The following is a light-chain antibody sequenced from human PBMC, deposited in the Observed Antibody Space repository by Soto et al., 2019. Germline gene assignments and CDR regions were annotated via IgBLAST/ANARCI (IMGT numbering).Light chain of an antibody. CDR2: DVS. V-gene: IGKV3-11*01. J-gene: IGKJ5*01. CDR3: QQRSNWPIT. CDR1: PTARSY. Sequence: EIVLTQSPATLSLSPGEIATLSWSSSPTARSYLALYQQKPGQSPRLLIYDVSNMATGVPARFSGSGSETDFSLTISSLEPEDFAVYYCQQRSNWPITFGQGTRLEIK.